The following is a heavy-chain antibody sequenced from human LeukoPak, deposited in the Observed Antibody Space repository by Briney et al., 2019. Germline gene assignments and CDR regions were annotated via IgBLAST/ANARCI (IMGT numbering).Heavy chain of an antibody. V-gene: IGHV4-39*01. CDR3: ARTQEHGSSTSCFDY. D-gene: IGHD2-2*01. Sequence: SETLSLTCTVSGGSISSSSYYCGWIRQPPGKGLEWIGSIYYSGSTYYNPSLKSRVTISVDTSKNQFSLKLSSVTAADTAVYYCARTQEHGSSTSCFDYWGQGTLVTVSS. CDR2: IYYSGST. CDR1: GGSISSSSYY. J-gene: IGHJ4*02.